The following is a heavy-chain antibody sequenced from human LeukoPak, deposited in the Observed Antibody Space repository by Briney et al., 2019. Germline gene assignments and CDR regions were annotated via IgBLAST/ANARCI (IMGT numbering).Heavy chain of an antibody. D-gene: IGHD4-17*01. CDR1: GGSFSGYY. CDR3: ARTATTSRGFDY. Sequence: SETLSLTCAVYGGSFSGYYWSWIRQPPGKGLEWIGEINHSGSTNYNPSLKSRVTISVDTSKNQFSLKLSSVTAADTAVYYCARTATTSRGFDYWGQGTLVTVSS. V-gene: IGHV4-34*01. CDR2: INHSGST. J-gene: IGHJ4*02.